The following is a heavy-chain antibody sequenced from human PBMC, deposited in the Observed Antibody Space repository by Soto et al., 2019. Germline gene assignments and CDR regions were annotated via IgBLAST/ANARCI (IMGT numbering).Heavy chain of an antibody. D-gene: IGHD3-22*01. J-gene: IGHJ5*02. V-gene: IGHV1-58*01. CDR2: IVVGSGNT. CDR3: AAEPTYYYDSSGPRP. Sequence: EASVKVSCKASGFTFTSSAVQWVRQARGQRLEWIGWIVVGSGNTNYAQKFQERVTITRDMSTSTAYMELSSLRSEDTAVYYCAAEPTYYYDSSGPRPWGQGTLVTVSS. CDR1: GFTFTSSA.